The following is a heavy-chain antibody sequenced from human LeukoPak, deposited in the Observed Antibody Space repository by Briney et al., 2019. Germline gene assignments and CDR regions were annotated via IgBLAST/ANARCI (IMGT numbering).Heavy chain of an antibody. V-gene: IGHV3-21*01. J-gene: IGHJ4*02. D-gene: IGHD5-24*01. CDR3: ATLFPPSLKMATIPRASDY. CDR2: ISGSGSNT. CDR1: GFTFDSYA. Sequence: GGSLRLSCAASGFTFDSYAMTWVRQAPGKGLEWVSIISGSGSNTYYADSVKGRFTISRDNAKNSLYLQMNSLRAEDTAVYYCATLFPPSLKMATIPRASDYWGQGTLVTVSS.